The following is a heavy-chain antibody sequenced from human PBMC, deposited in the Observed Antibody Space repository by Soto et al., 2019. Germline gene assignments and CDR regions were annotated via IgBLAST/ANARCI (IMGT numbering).Heavy chain of an antibody. CDR1: GYSFTDYH. V-gene: IGHV1-2*04. D-gene: IGHD2-8*01. CDR2: INPKSGGT. J-gene: IGHJ6*02. CDR3: ARGDSTDCSNGVCSFFYNHDMDV. Sequence: QVQLVQSGAAVKKPGASVKVSCKASGYSFTDYHIHWVRQAPGQGLEWLGRINPKSGGTSTAQKVQGWVTMTTDTSISTAAMELTRLTSDDTAIYYCARGDSTDCSNGVCSFFYNHDMDVWGQGTTVTVSS.